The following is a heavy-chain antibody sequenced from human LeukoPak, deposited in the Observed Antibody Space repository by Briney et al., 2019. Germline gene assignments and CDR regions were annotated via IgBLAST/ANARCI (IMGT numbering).Heavy chain of an antibody. D-gene: IGHD3-22*01. CDR1: GFTFSSYA. V-gene: IGHV3-23*01. Sequence: GGSLRLSCAASGFTFSSYAMSWVRQAPGKGLEWVSAISGSGGSTYYADSVKGRFTISRDNSKNTLYLQMNSLRAEDTAVYYCAKDPTMIVVVIPDYWGEGTLVTVSS. CDR2: ISGSGGST. CDR3: AKDPTMIVVVIPDY. J-gene: IGHJ4*02.